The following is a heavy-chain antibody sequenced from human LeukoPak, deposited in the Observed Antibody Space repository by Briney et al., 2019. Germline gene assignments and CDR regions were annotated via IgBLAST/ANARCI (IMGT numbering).Heavy chain of an antibody. V-gene: IGHV4-39*01. D-gene: IGHD3-3*01. CDR2: IYYSGST. J-gene: IGHJ4*02. CDR1: GGSISSGGYY. Sequence: SETLSLTCTVSGGSISSGGYYWSWIRQPPGKGLEWIGSIYYSGSTYYNPSLKSRVTISVDTSKNQFSLKLSSVTAADTAVYYCARHSYDFWSGYFIQTASLDYWGQGTLVTVSS. CDR3: ARHSYDFWSGYFIQTASLDY.